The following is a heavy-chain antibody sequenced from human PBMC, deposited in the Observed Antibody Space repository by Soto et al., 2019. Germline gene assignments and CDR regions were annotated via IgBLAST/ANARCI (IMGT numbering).Heavy chain of an antibody. V-gene: IGHV4-34*01. CDR1: GGSFSGYY. J-gene: IGHJ4*02. Sequence: QVQLQQWGAGLLKPSETLSLTCAVYGGSFSGYYWSWIRQPPGKGLEWIGEINHSGSTNYNPTLKSQVTISVDTSTNQFSLKLSSVTAADTAVYYCARRGYDYVWGSYRRTVMFDYWGQGTLVTVSS. CDR3: ARRGYDYVWGSYRRTVMFDY. CDR2: INHSGST. D-gene: IGHD3-16*02.